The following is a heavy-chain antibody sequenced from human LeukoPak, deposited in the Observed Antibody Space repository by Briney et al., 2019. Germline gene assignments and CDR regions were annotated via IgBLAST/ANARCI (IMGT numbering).Heavy chain of an antibody. CDR2: VYYSGST. Sequence: KASETLSLTCTVSGGSITGYYWSWIRQPPGKGLEWIGYVYYSGSTNYNPSLKSRVTISVDTSKNQFSLKLSSVTAADTAVYYCARDADYWGQGTLVTVSS. CDR3: ARDADY. J-gene: IGHJ4*02. V-gene: IGHV4-59*01. CDR1: GGSITGYY.